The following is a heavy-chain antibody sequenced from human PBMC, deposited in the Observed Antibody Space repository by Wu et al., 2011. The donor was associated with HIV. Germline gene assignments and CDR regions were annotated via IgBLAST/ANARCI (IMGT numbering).Heavy chain of an antibody. Sequence: QVQLVQSGAEVKKPGSSVKVSCKASGGTFRSHAINWVRQAPGQGLEWMGGIMSIFDTPSYAQKFQDRVTITTDESRTTAYLDLTSLRSEDTAVYYCARDGPYGGYYFDSWGQGTLIIVSS. J-gene: IGHJ4*02. V-gene: IGHV1-69*05. CDR3: ARDGPYGGYYFDS. D-gene: IGHD5-12*01. CDR1: GGTFRSHA. CDR2: IMSIFDTP.